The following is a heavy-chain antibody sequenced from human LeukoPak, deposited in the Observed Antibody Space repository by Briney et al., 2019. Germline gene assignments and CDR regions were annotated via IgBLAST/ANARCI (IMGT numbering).Heavy chain of an antibody. CDR3: VRGGIVGTSARVPLFGN. Sequence: PSETLSLTCSVSGGSISSYYWSWVRQPPGKGLEWIGYIYFSGSTNYNPSLKSRVTMSVATSKNQFSLSLRSVTPADTAVYYCVRGGIVGTSARVPLFGNWGQGTLVTVSS. D-gene: IGHD2-21*01. J-gene: IGHJ4*02. V-gene: IGHV4-59*01. CDR2: IYFSGST. CDR1: GGSISSYY.